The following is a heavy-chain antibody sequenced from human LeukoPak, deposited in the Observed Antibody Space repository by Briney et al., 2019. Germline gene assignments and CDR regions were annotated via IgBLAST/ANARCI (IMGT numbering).Heavy chain of an antibody. CDR1: GGSFSGSY. V-gene: IGHV4-34*12. J-gene: IGHJ4*02. Sequence: TSETLSLTCAVYGGSFSGSYWSWIRQPPGKGLEGIGEVIHRGSPNYNPSLKSRVTMSIDTSKNRFSLKLTSVTAADTAVYYCASAPYTNSADFWGPGTLVTVSS. CDR2: VIHRGSP. D-gene: IGHD6-13*01. CDR3: ASAPYTNSADF.